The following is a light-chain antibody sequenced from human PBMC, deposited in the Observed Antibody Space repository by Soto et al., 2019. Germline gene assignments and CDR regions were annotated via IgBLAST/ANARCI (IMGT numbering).Light chain of an antibody. V-gene: IGLV2-23*01. J-gene: IGLJ2*01. CDR1: NSDIGSHNL. Sequence: QSALTQPASVSGSPGQSITISCTGTNSDIGSHNLVSWYQHHPGKAPKLMIYEGSKRPSGVSNRFSGFKSGNTASLTISGLQAEDEADYYCSSYVGVVVFDGGTKVTVL. CDR3: SSYVGVVV. CDR2: EGS.